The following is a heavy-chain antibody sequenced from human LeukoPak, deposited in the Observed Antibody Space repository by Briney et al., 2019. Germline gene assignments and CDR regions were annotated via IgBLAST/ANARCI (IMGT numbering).Heavy chain of an antibody. D-gene: IGHD5-24*01. CDR3: AKARGRDGYKDELDY. V-gene: IGHV3-23*01. Sequence: GGSLRLSCAASEFTFSSCAMSWVRQAQGEGLEWVSVISGSGGSTYYADSVKGRFTISRDNSKNTLYLQMNSLRAEDTAVYYCAKARGRDGYKDELDYWGQGTLVTVSS. J-gene: IGHJ4*02. CDR2: ISGSGGST. CDR1: EFTFSSCA.